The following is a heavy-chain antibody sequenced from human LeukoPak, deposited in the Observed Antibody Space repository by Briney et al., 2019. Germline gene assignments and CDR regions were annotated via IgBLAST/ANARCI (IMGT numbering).Heavy chain of an antibody. CDR2: IYYSGST. V-gene: IGHV4-39*07. CDR3: ARGRITMVRGAPSALDYMDV. D-gene: IGHD3-10*01. Sequence: SETLSLTCTVSGDSISSSSSYWGWIRQPPGEGLEWIGSIYYSGSTYYNPSLKSRVTISVDTSKNQFSLKLSSVTAADTAVYYCARGRITMVRGAPSALDYMDVWGKGTTVTVSS. J-gene: IGHJ6*03. CDR1: GDSISSSSSY.